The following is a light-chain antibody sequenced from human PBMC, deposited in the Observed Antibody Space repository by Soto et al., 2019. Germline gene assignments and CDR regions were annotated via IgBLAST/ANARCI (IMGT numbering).Light chain of an antibody. V-gene: IGKV3-11*01. CDR1: QSVSSY. Sequence: EIVLTQSPATLSLSPGERATLSCRASQSVSSYLAWYQQKPGQAPRLLIYDASNRATGIPARFSGSGSGTDSPLTISSLEPEDFAFYYCQQRSNWPPITFGQGTRLEIK. J-gene: IGKJ5*01. CDR3: QQRSNWPPIT. CDR2: DAS.